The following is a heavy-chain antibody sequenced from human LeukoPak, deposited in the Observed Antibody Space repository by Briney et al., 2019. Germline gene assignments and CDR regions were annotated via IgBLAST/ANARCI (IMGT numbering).Heavy chain of an antibody. Sequence: PGRSLRLSCAASGFTFSSHSMNWVRQAPGKGLEWVSYISSSSSTIYYADSVKGRFTISRDNAKNSLYLQMNSLRAEDTAVYYCAREAYYYDSSRSHDAFDIWGQGTMVTVSS. D-gene: IGHD3-22*01. CDR1: GFTFSSHS. CDR3: AREAYYYDSSRSHDAFDI. J-gene: IGHJ3*02. CDR2: ISSSSSTI. V-gene: IGHV3-48*01.